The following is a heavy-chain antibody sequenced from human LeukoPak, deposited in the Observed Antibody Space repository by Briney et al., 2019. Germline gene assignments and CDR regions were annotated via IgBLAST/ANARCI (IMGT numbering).Heavy chain of an antibody. CDR2: IYYSGST. CDR3: ARSGTYCGGDCYGAFDI. Sequence: SETLSLTCTVSGGSLSSYYWSWIRQPPGKGLEWIGYIYYSGSTNYDPSLKSRVTISVDTSKNQFSPKLSSVTAADTAVYYCARSGTYCGGDCYGAFDIWGQGTMVTVSS. J-gene: IGHJ3*02. CDR1: GGSLSSYY. D-gene: IGHD2-21*02. V-gene: IGHV4-59*01.